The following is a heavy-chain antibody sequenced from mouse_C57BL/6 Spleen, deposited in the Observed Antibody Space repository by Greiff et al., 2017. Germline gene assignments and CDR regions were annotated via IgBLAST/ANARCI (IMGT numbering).Heavy chain of an antibody. CDR3: ARELRLRHLDY. CDR1: GFTFSSYG. D-gene: IGHD2-2*01. CDR2: ISSGGSYI. V-gene: IGHV5-6*01. J-gene: IGHJ2*01. Sequence: EVMLVESGGDLVKPGGSLKLSCAASGFTFSSYGMPWVRQTPDKRLEWVATISSGGSYIYYPDSVKGRFTISRDNANNPLYLQMSSLKSEDTAVYFCARELRLRHLDYWGQGTTLTVSS.